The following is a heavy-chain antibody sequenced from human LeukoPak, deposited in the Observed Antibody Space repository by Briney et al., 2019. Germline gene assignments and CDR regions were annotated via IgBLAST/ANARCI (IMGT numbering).Heavy chain of an antibody. D-gene: IGHD2-15*01. Sequence: GGSLRLSCAASGFTFSNAWMSWVRQAPGKGLEWVGRIKSKTDGGTTDYAAPVQGRFTISRDDSKNTLYLQMNKLKTEDTGVYDRTPPPLYCRRTVCPLGDVWGQGTTVTVSS. CDR1: GFTFSNAW. CDR3: TPPPLYCRRTVCPLGDV. J-gene: IGHJ6*02. CDR2: IKSKTDGGTT. V-gene: IGHV3-15*01.